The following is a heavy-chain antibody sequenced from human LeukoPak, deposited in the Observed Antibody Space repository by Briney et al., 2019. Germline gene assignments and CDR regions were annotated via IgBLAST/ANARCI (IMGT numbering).Heavy chain of an antibody. CDR3: AKSPACSGGTCYVFDY. CDR2: ISNTDGST. V-gene: IGHV3-23*01. D-gene: IGHD2-15*01. Sequence: GGSLRLSCAASGFSLSDYAMSWDRQAPGKGLEWVSTISNTDGSTRYADSVKGRFTISRDTSKNTLYVQMNSLRPEDTAVYHCAKSPACSGGTCYVFDYWGQGALVTVSS. J-gene: IGHJ4*02. CDR1: GFSLSDYA.